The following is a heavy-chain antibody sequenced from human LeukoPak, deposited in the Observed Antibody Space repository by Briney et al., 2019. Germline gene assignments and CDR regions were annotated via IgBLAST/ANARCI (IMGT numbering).Heavy chain of an antibody. CDR3: ARSRVDTIYFDY. D-gene: IGHD5-18*01. J-gene: IGHJ4*02. CDR1: GFTFSSYG. CDR2: ISYDGSNK. V-gene: IGHV3-30*03. Sequence: PGGSLRLSCAASGFTFSSYGMHWVRQAPGKGLEWVAVISYDGSNKYYADSVKGRFTISRDNSKNTLYLQMNSLRAEDTAVYYCARSRVDTIYFDYWGQGTLVTVSS.